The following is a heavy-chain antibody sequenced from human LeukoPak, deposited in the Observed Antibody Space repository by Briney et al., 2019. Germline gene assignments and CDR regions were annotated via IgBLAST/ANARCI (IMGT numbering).Heavy chain of an antibody. D-gene: IGHD5-12*01. CDR1: GGSISSYY. CDR3: ARGDSGYDPFDY. Sequence: SETLSLTCTVSGGSISSYYWSWIRQPPGKGLEWIGYIYSSGTTNYNPSLKSRVTISVDTSKNQFSLKLSSVTAADTAVYYCARGDSGYDPFDYWGQGTLVTVSS. J-gene: IGHJ4*02. V-gene: IGHV4-59*01. CDR2: IYSSGTT.